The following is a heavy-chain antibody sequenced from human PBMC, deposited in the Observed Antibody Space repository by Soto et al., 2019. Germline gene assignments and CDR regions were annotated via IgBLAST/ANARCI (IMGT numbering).Heavy chain of an antibody. Sequence: PWGSLRLSCAASGFTFSSYWMSWVRQAPGKGLEWVANIKQDGSEKYYVDSVKGRFTISRDNAKNPLYLQMNSLRAEDTAVYYCRIAVAGKGDYWGQGTLVTVSS. J-gene: IGHJ4*02. CDR1: GFTFSSYW. V-gene: IGHV3-7*01. CDR3: RIAVAGKGDY. CDR2: IKQDGSEK. D-gene: IGHD6-19*01.